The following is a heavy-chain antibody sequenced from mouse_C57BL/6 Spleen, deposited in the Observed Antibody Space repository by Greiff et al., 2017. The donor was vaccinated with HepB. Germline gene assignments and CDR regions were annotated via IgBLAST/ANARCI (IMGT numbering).Heavy chain of an antibody. V-gene: IGHV5-4*01. Sequence: EVQVVESGGGLVKPGGSLKLSCAASGFTFSSYAMSWVRQTPEKRLEWVATISDGGSYTYYPDNVKGRFTISRDNAKNNLYLQMSHLKSEDTAMYYCARALSNSFYWYFDVWGTGTTVTVAS. CDR1: GFTFSSYA. CDR2: ISDGGSYT. J-gene: IGHJ1*03. D-gene: IGHD2-5*01. CDR3: ARALSNSFYWYFDV.